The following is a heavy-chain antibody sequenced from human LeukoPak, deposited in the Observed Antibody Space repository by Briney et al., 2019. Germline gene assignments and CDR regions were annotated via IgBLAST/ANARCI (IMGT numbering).Heavy chain of an antibody. Sequence: PGGSLRLSCAASGFTFSNYAMSWVRQAPGKGLEYVSSITVSGSTYYADSVKGRFTISRDNSKNTLSLQMTSLRAEDTAMYYCAKIAAGGPAYYFDYWGQGTLVTVSS. V-gene: IGHV3-23*01. CDR3: AKIAAGGPAYYFDY. J-gene: IGHJ4*02. CDR1: GFTFSNYA. D-gene: IGHD6-25*01. CDR2: ITVSGST.